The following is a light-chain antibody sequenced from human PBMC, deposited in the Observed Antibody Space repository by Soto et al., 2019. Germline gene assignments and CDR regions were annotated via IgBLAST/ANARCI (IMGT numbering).Light chain of an antibody. J-gene: IGLJ1*01. Sequence: QSVLTQPPSASGTPGQRVTISCSGSNSNIGTNAVNWYQQLPGTAPKLLMFANINRPSGVPDRFSGSKSGTSASLAITGLQAEDEADYYCQSYDNSLSGYVFGTGTKVTVL. V-gene: IGLV1-40*01. CDR3: QSYDNSLSGYV. CDR2: ANI. CDR1: NSNIGTNA.